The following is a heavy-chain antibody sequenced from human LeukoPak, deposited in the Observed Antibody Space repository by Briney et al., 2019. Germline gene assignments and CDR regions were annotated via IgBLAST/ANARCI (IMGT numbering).Heavy chain of an antibody. Sequence: SETLSLTCSVSDYSISSGYYWGWIRQPPGKGLEWIGSIYYSGSTYYNPSLKSRVTISVDTSKNQFSLKLSSVTAADTAVYYCARHRLAVAGTDNWFDPWGQGTLVTVPS. D-gene: IGHD6-19*01. CDR3: ARHRLAVAGTDNWFDP. J-gene: IGHJ5*02. V-gene: IGHV4-38-2*02. CDR1: DYSISSGYY. CDR2: IYYSGST.